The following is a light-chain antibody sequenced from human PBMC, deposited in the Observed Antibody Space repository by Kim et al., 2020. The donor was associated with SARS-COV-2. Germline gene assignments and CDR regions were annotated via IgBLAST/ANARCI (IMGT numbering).Light chain of an antibody. Sequence: EIVMTQSPVTLSVSPGERATLSCRASQSVGRSVAWYHQKPGQAPRLLIYDASTRATGIPARFSGSGSGTEFSLTITSLQSEDFAAYYCLQYKNWPPLTFGGGTKVEIK. CDR2: DAS. CDR1: QSVGRS. J-gene: IGKJ4*01. V-gene: IGKV3-15*01. CDR3: LQYKNWPPLT.